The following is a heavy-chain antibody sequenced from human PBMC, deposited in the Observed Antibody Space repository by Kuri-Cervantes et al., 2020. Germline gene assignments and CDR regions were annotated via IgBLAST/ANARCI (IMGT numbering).Heavy chain of an antibody. D-gene: IGHD5-12*01. Sequence: ASVKVSCKASGYTFTSYYMHWVRQAPGQGLEWMGIINPSGGSTSYAQKFQGRVTMTRDTSTSTVYMELSSMRSEDTAVYYCAAGYSGYDSHYYYYMDVWGKGTTVTVSS. CDR3: AAGYSGYDSHYYYYMDV. J-gene: IGHJ6*03. CDR2: INPSGGST. V-gene: IGHV1-46*01. CDR1: GYTFTSYY.